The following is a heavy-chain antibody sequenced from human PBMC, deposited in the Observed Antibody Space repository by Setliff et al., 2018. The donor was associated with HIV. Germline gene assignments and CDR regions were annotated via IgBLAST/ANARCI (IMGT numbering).Heavy chain of an antibody. CDR3: ARGKGVGGVVITGGLDV. V-gene: IGHV1-8*01. Sequence: ASVKVSCKASATFTNVDIHWLRRATGQGLEWMGWMNPNSGVSGYGQKFQGRVTMTRDTSISTAYMELSSLTSEDTAVYYCARGKGVGGVVITGGLDVWGKGTTVTVSS. J-gene: IGHJ6*04. CDR1: ATFTNVD. D-gene: IGHD3-10*01. CDR2: MNPNSGVS.